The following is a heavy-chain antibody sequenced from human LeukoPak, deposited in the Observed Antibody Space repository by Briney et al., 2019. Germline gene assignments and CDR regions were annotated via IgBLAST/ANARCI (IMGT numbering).Heavy chain of an antibody. CDR1: GGSFSGYY. D-gene: IGHD7-27*01. V-gene: IGHV4-34*01. CDR3: ARILGTPDI. Sequence: PSETLSLTCAVYGGSFSGYYWSWIRQPPGKGLEWIGEINHSGSTNYNPSLKSRVTISVDTSKNQFSLKLSSVTAADTAVYYCARILGTPDIWGQGTMVTVSS. J-gene: IGHJ3*02. CDR2: INHSGST.